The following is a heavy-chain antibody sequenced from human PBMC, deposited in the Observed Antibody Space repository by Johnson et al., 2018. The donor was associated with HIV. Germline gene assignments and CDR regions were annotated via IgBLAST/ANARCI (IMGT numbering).Heavy chain of an antibody. D-gene: IGHD3-10*01. V-gene: IGHV3-23*04. CDR3: AKDSGNYGDNVFDI. CDR2: ISGSGMRA. CDR1: GFTFSKYA. J-gene: IGHJ3*02. Sequence: VQLVESGGGLVQPWGSLKLSCEASGFTFSKYAMSWVRQAPGKVLVWVSAISGSGMRAYYGDSVKGQFTISRDNSKNTLYLQMKNLTAEDTAIYFCAKDSGNYGDNVFDIWGQGTTVTVSS.